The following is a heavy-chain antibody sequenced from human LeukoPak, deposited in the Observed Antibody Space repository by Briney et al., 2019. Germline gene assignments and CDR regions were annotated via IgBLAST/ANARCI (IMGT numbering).Heavy chain of an antibody. Sequence: PSETLSLTCTVSGGSVSSGSYYWGWIRQPPGKGLEWIGFIYDSGSTNYNPSLYSRVTISVDTSKNQFSLKLSSVTAADTAVYYCARDRRGYGSFDSWGQGTLVTVSS. CDR1: GGSVSSGSYY. J-gene: IGHJ4*02. V-gene: IGHV4-61*01. CDR3: ARDRRGYGSFDS. D-gene: IGHD5-18*01. CDR2: IYDSGST.